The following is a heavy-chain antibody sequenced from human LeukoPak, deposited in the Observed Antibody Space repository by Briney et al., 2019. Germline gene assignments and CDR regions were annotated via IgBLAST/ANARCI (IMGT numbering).Heavy chain of an antibody. D-gene: IGHD1-26*01. V-gene: IGHV1-2*02. CDR2: INPNSGGT. Sequence: ASVKVSCKASGYTFTGYYMHWVRQAPGQGLEWMGWINPNSGGTNYAQKFQGRVTMTRDTSISTAYMELSRLRSDDTAVYYCAGDIVGEGNVGATDYWGQGTLVTVSS. CDR1: GYTFTGYY. J-gene: IGHJ4*02. CDR3: AGDIVGEGNVGATDY.